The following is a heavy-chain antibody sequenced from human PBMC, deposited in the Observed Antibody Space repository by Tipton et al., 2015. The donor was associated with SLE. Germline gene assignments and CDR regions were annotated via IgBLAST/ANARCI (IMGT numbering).Heavy chain of an antibody. V-gene: IGHV4-4*02. CDR1: GGSISSSNW. J-gene: IGHJ4*02. D-gene: IGHD1-1*01. CDR2: IYTSGST. CDR3: ARDPIWSEGSVY. Sequence: SLRLSCAVSGGSISSSNWWSWVRQPPGKGLEWIGRIYTSGSTNYNPSLKSRVTISVDTSKNQFSLKLSSVTAADTAVYYCARDPIWSEGSVYWGQGTPVTVSS.